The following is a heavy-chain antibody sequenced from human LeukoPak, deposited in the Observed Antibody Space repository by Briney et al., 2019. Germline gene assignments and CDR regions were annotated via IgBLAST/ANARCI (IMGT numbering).Heavy chain of an antibody. J-gene: IGHJ4*02. D-gene: IGHD4-23*01. CDR3: ARETYGGNSEARYYFDY. V-gene: IGHV1-2*02. Sequence: ASVKVSCKATGYTFTGYYMHWVRQAPGQGLEWMGWINPNSGGTNYAQKFQGRVTMTRDTSISTAYMELSRLRSDDTAVYYCARETYGGNSEARYYFDYWGQGTLVTVSS. CDR1: GYTFTGYY. CDR2: INPNSGGT.